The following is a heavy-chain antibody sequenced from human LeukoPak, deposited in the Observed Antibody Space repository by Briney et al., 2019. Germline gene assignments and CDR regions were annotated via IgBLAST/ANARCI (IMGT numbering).Heavy chain of an antibody. CDR2: IYYSGST. CDR1: GDPLSTGFYY. Sequence: PSETLSLTCTVSGDPLSTGFYYWTWIRQHPRNGLEWIGYIYYSGSTYYTPSLHSRLTISVDTFKNQFSLKLRSVTSADTAVYFCARADVVAAGSAYFDIWGQGALVTVSS. D-gene: IGHD6-13*01. V-gene: IGHV4-31*03. CDR3: ARADVVAAGSAYFDI. J-gene: IGHJ4*02.